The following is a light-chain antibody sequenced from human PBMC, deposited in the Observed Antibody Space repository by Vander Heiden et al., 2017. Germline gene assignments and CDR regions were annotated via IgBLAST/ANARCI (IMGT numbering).Light chain of an antibody. J-gene: IGKJ2*02. CDR3: QQDDSSPST. V-gene: IGKV1-8*01. CDR2: AAS. Sequence: AIRMTQSPSSLSASTGDRVTITCRASQGISSYLAWYQQKPGKAPKLLIYAASTLQSGVPSRFSGSGSGTDFTLTISCLQSEDFATYYCQQDDSSPSTFGQGTKMDIK. CDR1: QGISSY.